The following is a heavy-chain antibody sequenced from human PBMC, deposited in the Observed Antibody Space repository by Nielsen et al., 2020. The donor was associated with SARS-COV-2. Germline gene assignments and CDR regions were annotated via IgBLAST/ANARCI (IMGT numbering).Heavy chain of an antibody. CDR1: GFTFSSYA. V-gene: IGHV3-30*04. CDR3: ARIPGPVDYYFDY. D-gene: IGHD5-12*01. J-gene: IGHJ4*02. Sequence: GGSLRLSCAASGFTFSSYAMHWVRQAPGKGLEWVAVISYDGSNKYYADSVKGRFTISRDNSKNTLYLQMNSLRAEDTAVYYCARIPGPVDYYFDYWGQGTLVTVSS. CDR2: ISYDGSNK.